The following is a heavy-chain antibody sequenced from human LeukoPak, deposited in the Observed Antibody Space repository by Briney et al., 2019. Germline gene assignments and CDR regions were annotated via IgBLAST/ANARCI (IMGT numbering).Heavy chain of an antibody. D-gene: IGHD3-10*01. CDR2: INHSGST. CDR1: GGSFSGYY. V-gene: IGHV4-34*01. CDR3: ARGPYGSGSYPGLAFFDY. J-gene: IGHJ4*02. Sequence: PSGTLSLTCAVYGGSFSGYYWSWIRQPPGKGLEWIGEINHSGSTNYNPSLKSRVTISVDTSKNQFSLKLSSVTAADTAVYYCARGPYGSGSYPGLAFFDYWGQGTLVTVSS.